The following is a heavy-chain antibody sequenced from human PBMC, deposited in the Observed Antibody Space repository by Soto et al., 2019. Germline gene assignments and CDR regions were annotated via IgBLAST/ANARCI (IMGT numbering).Heavy chain of an antibody. CDR3: ARGLGTYYAFWSGAYYYHYGMDV. CDR2: INAGNGNT. V-gene: IGHV1-3*01. J-gene: IGHJ6*02. CDR1: GYTFTSYA. D-gene: IGHD3-3*01. Sequence: GASVKVSCKASGYTFTSYAMHWVRQAPGQRLEWMGWINAGNGNTKYSQKFQGRVTITRDTSASTAYMELSSLRSEDTAVYYCARGLGTYYAFWSGAYYYHYGMDVWGQGTTVTVSS.